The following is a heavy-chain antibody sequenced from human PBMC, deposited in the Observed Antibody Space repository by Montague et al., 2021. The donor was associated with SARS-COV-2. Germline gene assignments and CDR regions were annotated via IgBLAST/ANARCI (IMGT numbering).Heavy chain of an antibody. CDR1: GFTFSNYW. D-gene: IGHD3-16*01. J-gene: IGHJ4*02. CDR3: ARDAPLSASGWGY. CDR2: IKEDGGEL. Sequence: SLRLSCEASGFTFSNYWMGLVRQAPGKGLEWVANIKEDGGELHYLDSVKGRFTISRDNAKKSLYLQMNSLRAEDTAVYFCARDAPLSASGWGYWGQGTLVTVSS. V-gene: IGHV3-7*05.